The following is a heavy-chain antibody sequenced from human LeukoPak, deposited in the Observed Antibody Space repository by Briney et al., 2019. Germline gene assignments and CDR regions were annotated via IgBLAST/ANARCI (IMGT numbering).Heavy chain of an antibody. Sequence: PGGSLRLSCSASGFTFTTYAMSWIRQPPGKGLEWIGEINHSGSTNYNPSLKSRVTISVDTSKNQFSLKLSSVTAADTAVYYCARDYYDSSGYPFDAFDIWGQGTMVTVSS. CDR1: GFTFTTYA. J-gene: IGHJ3*02. D-gene: IGHD3-22*01. CDR2: INHSGST. V-gene: IGHV4-34*01. CDR3: ARDYYDSSGYPFDAFDI.